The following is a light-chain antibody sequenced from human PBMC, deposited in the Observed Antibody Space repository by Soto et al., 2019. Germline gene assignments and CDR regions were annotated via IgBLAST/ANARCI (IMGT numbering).Light chain of an antibody. CDR1: RSNIGASYA. CDR3: QSYDSSLSGSV. V-gene: IGLV1-40*01. CDR2: GNS. J-gene: IGLJ3*02. Sequence: QSVLTQPPSVSGAPGQRVTISCTGSRSNIGASYAVHWYQQLPGTAPKLLIYGNSNRPSGVPDRFSGSKSGTSASLAITGLQAEDEADYYCQSYDSSLSGSVFGGGTQLTVL.